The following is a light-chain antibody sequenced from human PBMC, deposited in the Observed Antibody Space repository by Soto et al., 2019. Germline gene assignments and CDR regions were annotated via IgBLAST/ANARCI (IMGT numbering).Light chain of an antibody. J-gene: IGKJ1*01. Sequence: DIQMTQSPSSVSASVGDRVTITCRASQGVGSWLAWYQQKPGKTPKVLISAASSLQSGVPSRFSGSGFGTAFTLTISSLQPEDCATYYCQQGHNFPWTFGQGTKVEIK. CDR3: QQGHNFPWT. V-gene: IGKV1-12*01. CDR2: AAS. CDR1: QGVGSW.